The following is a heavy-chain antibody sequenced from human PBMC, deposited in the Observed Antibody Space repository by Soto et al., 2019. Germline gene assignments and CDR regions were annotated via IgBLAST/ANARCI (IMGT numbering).Heavy chain of an antibody. CDR3: ASAEGDSRIYYFDY. D-gene: IGHD2-21*02. CDR2: IYYSGST. V-gene: IGHV4-39*01. J-gene: IGHJ4*02. Sequence: QLQLQESGPGLVKPSETLSLTCTVSGGSISSSSYYWGWIRQPPGKGLEWIGSIYYSGSTYYNPSLKSRVTISVDTSKNQFSLKLSSVTAADTAVYYCASAEGDSRIYYFDYWGQGTLVTVSS. CDR1: GGSISSSSYY.